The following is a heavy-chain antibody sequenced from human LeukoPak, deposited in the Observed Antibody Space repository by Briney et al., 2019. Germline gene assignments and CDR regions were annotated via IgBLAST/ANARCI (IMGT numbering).Heavy chain of an antibody. V-gene: IGHV3-21*01. Sequence: GGSLRLSCAASGFTFSSYSMNWVRQAPGKGLEWVSSISSSSYIYYADSVKGRFTISRDNAKNSLYLQMNSLRAEDTAVYYCARDSSTFIAAAGENDYWGQGTLVTVSS. D-gene: IGHD6-13*01. J-gene: IGHJ4*02. CDR3: ARDSSTFIAAAGENDY. CDR2: ISSSSYI. CDR1: GFTFSSYS.